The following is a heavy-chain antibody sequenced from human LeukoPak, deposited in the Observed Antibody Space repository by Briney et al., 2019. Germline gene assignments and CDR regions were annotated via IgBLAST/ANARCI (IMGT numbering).Heavy chain of an antibody. CDR2: ISGSCGST. J-gene: IGHJ4*02. V-gene: IGHV3-23*01. Sequence: GGSLRLSCAASGFTFSSYAMSWVRQAPGKGLEWVSAISGSCGSTYYADSVKGRFTISRDNSKNTIYLQMNSLRAEDTAVYYCAKASSGYYLYWGQGTLVTVSS. CDR1: GFTFSSYA. CDR3: AKASSGYYLY. D-gene: IGHD3-22*01.